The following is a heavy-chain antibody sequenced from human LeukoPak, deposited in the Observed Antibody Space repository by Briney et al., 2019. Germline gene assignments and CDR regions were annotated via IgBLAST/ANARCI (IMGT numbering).Heavy chain of an antibody. CDR2: IGPTGSDR. V-gene: IGHV3-21*06. J-gene: IGHJ4*02. CDR1: GLTFSTSG. D-gene: IGHD1-14*01. Sequence: GGSLRLSCTASGLTFSTSGFNWVRQAPGKGLEWVASIGPTGSDRYHADSIKGRFTISRDNANNYLYLQMNSLRAEDTAVYYCATETNGRHYDYWGQGTLLTVSS. CDR3: ATETNGRHYDY.